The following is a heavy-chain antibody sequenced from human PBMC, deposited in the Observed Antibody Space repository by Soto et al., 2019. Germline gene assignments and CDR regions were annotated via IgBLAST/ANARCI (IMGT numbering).Heavy chain of an antibody. CDR3: ARDREWEPSQEGFDF. J-gene: IGHJ4*02. Sequence: EVQLVESGGGLVQPGGSLRLSCAASGFTFSDYWMSWVRQAPAKGLEWVATIKEDGSEKYYVDSVKGRFTISRDNAKKSLYLQLKSPRAEDTAVYYCARDREWEPSQEGFDFWGQGTLVTVSS. CDR2: IKEDGSEK. D-gene: IGHD1-26*01. V-gene: IGHV3-7*03. CDR1: GFTFSDYW.